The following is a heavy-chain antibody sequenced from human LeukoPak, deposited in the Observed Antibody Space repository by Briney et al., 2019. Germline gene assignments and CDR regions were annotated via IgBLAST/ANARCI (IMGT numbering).Heavy chain of an antibody. CDR2: MKSFGSGGTI. CDR3: AWTHKVVGGFDT. V-gene: IGHV3-15*01. CDR1: GMKFSDAW. Sequence: GGFLRLSCAASGMKFSDAWMSWVRQAPGKGLEWIGRMKSFGSGGTIDYLASVKGRFIISRDDSKNMFYLQITSLKNEDSGVYYCAWTHKVVGGFDTWGQGTMVTVSS. J-gene: IGHJ3*02. D-gene: IGHD3/OR15-3a*01.